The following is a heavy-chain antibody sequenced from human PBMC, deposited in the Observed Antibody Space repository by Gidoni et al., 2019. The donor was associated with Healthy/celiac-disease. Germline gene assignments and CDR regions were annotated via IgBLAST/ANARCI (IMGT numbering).Heavy chain of an antibody. CDR2: IWYDGSNK. CDR3: ARDEGHVDTAILN. D-gene: IGHD5-18*01. J-gene: IGHJ4*02. V-gene: IGHV3-33*01. Sequence: QVQLVESGGGVVQPGRSLRLSCVAAGFTFSSYGMHWVRQAPGKGLEWVAVIWYDGSNKYYIDSVKGRFTISRDNSKNTLYLQMNSLKAEDTAVYYCARDEGHVDTAILNWGQGTLVTVSS. CDR1: GFTFSSYG.